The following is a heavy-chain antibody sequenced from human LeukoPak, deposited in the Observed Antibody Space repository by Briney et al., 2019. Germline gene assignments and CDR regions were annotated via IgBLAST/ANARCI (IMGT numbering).Heavy chain of an antibody. Sequence: ASVKVSCKASGYTFTCYGISWVRQAPGQGLEWMGWISAYNGNTNYAQKLQGRVTMTTDTSTSTACMELRSLRSDDTAVYYCARRRPGYSTPPDYWGQGTPVTVSS. CDR2: ISAYNGNT. V-gene: IGHV1-18*01. CDR1: GYTFTCYG. CDR3: ARRRPGYSTPPDY. D-gene: IGHD6-13*01. J-gene: IGHJ4*02.